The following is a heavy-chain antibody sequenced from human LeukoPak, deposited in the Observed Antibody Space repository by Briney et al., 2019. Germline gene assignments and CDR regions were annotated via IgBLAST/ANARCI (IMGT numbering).Heavy chain of an antibody. CDR3: ARHWKYCNVGDCHDNWFDP. J-gene: IGHJ5*02. V-gene: IGHV4-39*01. D-gene: IGHD2-8*02. CDR1: GGSITTSGYY. Sequence: PSETLSLTCSVSGGSITTSGYYWGWLRQPPGKGLEWIASMYYSGTTYYNPSLKSRVTTSVDTSKNHFSLRLSSVTAADTAVYYCARHWKYCNVGDCHDNWFDPWGQGTLVTVSS. CDR2: MYYSGTT.